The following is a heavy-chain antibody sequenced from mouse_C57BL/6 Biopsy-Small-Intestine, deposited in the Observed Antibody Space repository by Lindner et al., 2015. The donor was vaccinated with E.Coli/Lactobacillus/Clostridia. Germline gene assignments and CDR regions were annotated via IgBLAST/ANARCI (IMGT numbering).Heavy chain of an antibody. Sequence: SVKVSCKVSGGTFSNYAFSWLRQAPGQRLEWIGGIIPMVLTPEYAQKFQGRVTITADEAATTIYMDLGSLKPEDTAVYYCAGDHNTEYHDSKSFFWGQGTQVTVSS. CDR1: GGTFSNYA. CDR3: AGDHNTEYHDSKSFF. CDR2: IIPMVLTP. J-gene: IGHJ3*01. D-gene: IGHD2-5*01. V-gene: IGHV1-74*01.